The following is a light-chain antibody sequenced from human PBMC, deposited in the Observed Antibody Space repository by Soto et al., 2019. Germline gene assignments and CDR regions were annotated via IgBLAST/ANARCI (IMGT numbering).Light chain of an antibody. J-gene: IGLJ1*01. CDR1: SSDVGTFNL. Sequence: QSALTQPASVSGFLGQSITMSCTGSSSDVGTFNLVSWFHQHPGKAPKLLIFEGTKRPSGVSDRFSGSKSGNTASLTISGLQAEDEADYHCFSYAGTRTSGGFGTGTKLTVL. CDR3: FSYAGTRTSGG. CDR2: EGT. V-gene: IGLV2-23*01.